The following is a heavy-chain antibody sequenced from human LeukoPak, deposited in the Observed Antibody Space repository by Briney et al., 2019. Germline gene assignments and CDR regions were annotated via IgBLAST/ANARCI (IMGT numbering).Heavy chain of an antibody. CDR3: ARAPRIAVAGTLKYNWFGP. V-gene: IGHV1-2*02. CDR1: GYTFTGYY. CDR2: INPNSGGT. J-gene: IGHJ5*02. D-gene: IGHD6-19*01. Sequence: ASVKVSCKASGYTFTGYYMHWVRQAPGQGLEWMGWINPNSGGTNYAQKFQGRVTMTRDTSISTAYMELSRLRSDDTAVYYCARAPRIAVAGTLKYNWFGPWGQGTLVTVSS.